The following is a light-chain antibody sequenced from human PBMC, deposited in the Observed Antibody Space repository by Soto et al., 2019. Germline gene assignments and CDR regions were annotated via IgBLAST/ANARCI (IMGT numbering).Light chain of an antibody. CDR3: SLYTSSTFYV. Sequence: QSVLTQPPSVSGSPGQSVTISCTGTSSDVGYYNRVSWYQQPPGTAPKLLIYEVSNRPSGVPDRFPGSKSGNTASLTISGLQAEDEADYYCSLYTSSTFYVFGTGTKV. CDR1: SSDVGYYNR. J-gene: IGLJ1*01. V-gene: IGLV2-18*01. CDR2: EVS.